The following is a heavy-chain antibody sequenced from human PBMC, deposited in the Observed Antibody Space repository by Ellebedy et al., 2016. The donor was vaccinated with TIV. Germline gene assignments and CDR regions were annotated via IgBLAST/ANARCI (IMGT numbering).Heavy chain of an antibody. CDR2: INHSGST. J-gene: IGHJ3*02. CDR3: VQWLEGGAFDI. Sequence: SETLSLXXAVYGGSFSGYYWSWIRQPPGKGLEWIGEINHSGSTNYNPSLKSRVTISVDTSKNQFSLKLSSVTAADTAVYYCVQWLEGGAFDIWGQGTMVTVSS. CDR1: GGSFSGYY. D-gene: IGHD6-19*01. V-gene: IGHV4-34*01.